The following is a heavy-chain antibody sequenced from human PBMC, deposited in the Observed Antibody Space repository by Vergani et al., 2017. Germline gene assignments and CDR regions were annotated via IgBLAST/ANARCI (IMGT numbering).Heavy chain of an antibody. CDR1: GGSFSGYY. CDR3: ARVLHPTNYYYDSSGPLGAAFDI. D-gene: IGHD3-22*01. J-gene: IGHJ3*02. V-gene: IGHV4-34*11. CDR2: IYYSGST. Sequence: QVQLQQWCAGLLKPSETLSLTCAVYGGSFSGYYWSWIRQPPGKGLEWIGYIYYSGSTNYNPSLKSRVNISVDPSKNQFSLKLSSETDADTAVYYCARVLHPTNYYYDSSGPLGAAFDIWGQGTMVTVSS.